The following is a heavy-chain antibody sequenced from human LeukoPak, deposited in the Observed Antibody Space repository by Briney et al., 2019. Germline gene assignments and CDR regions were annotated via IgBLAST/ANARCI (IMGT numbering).Heavy chain of an antibody. Sequence: ASVKVSCKTSGYSFLAHYIHWVRQAPGQGLEWMGWINPNSGATVLVQKFQGAVSITRDTSSTTAYMELSRLTSDDTAVYFFARDVYGSVTYGLDSWGQGTLVIVSS. CDR2: INPNSGAT. J-gene: IGHJ4*02. CDR3: ARDVYGSVTYGLDS. V-gene: IGHV1-2*02. D-gene: IGHD3-10*01. CDR1: GYSFLAHY.